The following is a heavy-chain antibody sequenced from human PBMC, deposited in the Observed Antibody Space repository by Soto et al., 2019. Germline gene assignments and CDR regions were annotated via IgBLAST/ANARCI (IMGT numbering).Heavy chain of an antibody. CDR3: ARDRITTRVYVFDL. CDR2: IIPIPDIT. D-gene: IGHD3-3*01. Sequence: QVQLVQSGAEVKKHGSSVKVSCKAPGGTFSTYIISWVRQAPGQGLEWMGRIIPIPDITNYAQKFQGRVTLTVDKSTSTAYLELSSLRSEDTAVYYCARDRITTRVYVFDLWGQGTMVTVSS. V-gene: IGHV1-69*08. J-gene: IGHJ3*01. CDR1: GGTFSTYI.